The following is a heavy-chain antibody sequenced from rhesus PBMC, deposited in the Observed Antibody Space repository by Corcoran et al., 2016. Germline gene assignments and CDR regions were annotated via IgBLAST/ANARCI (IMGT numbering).Heavy chain of an antibody. CDR3: AIFPPVYSGYSPN. CDR2: IDTGSMTT. J-gene: IGHJ4*01. D-gene: IGHD5-24*01. V-gene: IGHV4S10*01. Sequence: QVQLQESGPGVVTPSETLSLTCAVSGGSISASSRWRWLRPPPGQGLEGIGYIDTGSMTTNYNPALKSRGTISKDTSKNQFSLKLTSGTAADTAVYHCAIFPPVYSGYSPNWGQGVLVTVSS. CDR1: GGSISASSR.